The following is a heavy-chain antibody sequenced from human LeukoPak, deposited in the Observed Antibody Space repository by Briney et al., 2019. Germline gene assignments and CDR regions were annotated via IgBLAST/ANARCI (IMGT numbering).Heavy chain of an antibody. CDR3: ARDFSGGYFDY. D-gene: IGHD3-16*01. CDR1: GGSISSYY. J-gene: IGHJ4*02. CDR2: IYYSGST. V-gene: IGHV4-59*06. Sequence: PSETLSLTCTVSGGSISSYYWSWIRQHPGKGLEWIGYIYYSGSTYYNPSLKSRVTISVDTSKNQFSLKLSSVTAADTAVYYCARDFSGGYFDYWGQGTLVTVSS.